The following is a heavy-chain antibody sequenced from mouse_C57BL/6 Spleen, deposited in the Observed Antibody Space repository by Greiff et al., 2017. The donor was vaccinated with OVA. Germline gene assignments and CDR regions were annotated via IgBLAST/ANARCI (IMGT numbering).Heavy chain of an antibody. CDR2: ISYDGSN. CDR1: GYSITSGYY. V-gene: IGHV3-6*01. CDR3: ARGYYGYVYFDY. J-gene: IGHJ2*01. Sequence: EVKLMESGPGLVKPSQSLSLTCSVTGYSITSGYYWNWIRQFPGNKLEWMGYISYDGSNNYNPSLKNRISITRDTSKNQFFLKLNSVTTEDTATYYCARGYYGYVYFDYWGQGTTLTVSS. D-gene: IGHD2-2*01.